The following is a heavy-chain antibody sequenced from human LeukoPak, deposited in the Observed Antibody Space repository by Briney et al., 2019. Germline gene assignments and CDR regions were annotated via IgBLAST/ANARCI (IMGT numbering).Heavy chain of an antibody. Sequence: TGGSLRLSCTASGFSFSTYGMHWVRQAPGKGLEWVAVIWYDVSTKYYADSVKGRFTISRDNSKNTLYLQMNSLRAEDTAVYYCAKGSGSYGTSDYWGQGTLATVSS. CDR2: IWYDVSTK. CDR1: GFSFSTYG. CDR3: AKGSGSYGTSDY. J-gene: IGHJ4*02. V-gene: IGHV3-33*06. D-gene: IGHD1-26*01.